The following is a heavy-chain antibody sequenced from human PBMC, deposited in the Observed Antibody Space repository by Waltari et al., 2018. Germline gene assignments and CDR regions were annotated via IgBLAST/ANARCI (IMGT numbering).Heavy chain of an antibody. V-gene: IGHV3-43*01. J-gene: IGHJ4*02. D-gene: IGHD2-15*01. Sequence: EVQLVESGGVVVQPGGSLRLSCAASGFTFDDYTMHWVRQAPGKGLEWVSLSSWDGGSTYYADSVKGRFTISRDNSKNSLYLQMNSLRTEDTALYYCAKNGGGSYYYFDYWGQGTLVTVSS. CDR3: AKNGGGSYYYFDY. CDR2: SSWDGGST. CDR1: GFTFDDYT.